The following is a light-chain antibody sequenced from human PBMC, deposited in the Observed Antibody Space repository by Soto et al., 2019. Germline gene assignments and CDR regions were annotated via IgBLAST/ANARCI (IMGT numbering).Light chain of an antibody. CDR3: GSYSGISSLYV. CDR2: EVN. V-gene: IGLV2-14*01. Sequence: QSALTQPDSVSGSPGQSITISCTGTSSDVGIYNYVSWYQQHPGKAPKLMIYEVNYRPSGVSDRFSGSKSGNTASLTISGLQAEDEADYFCGSYSGISSLYVFGTVTKLTV. J-gene: IGLJ1*01. CDR1: SSDVGIYNY.